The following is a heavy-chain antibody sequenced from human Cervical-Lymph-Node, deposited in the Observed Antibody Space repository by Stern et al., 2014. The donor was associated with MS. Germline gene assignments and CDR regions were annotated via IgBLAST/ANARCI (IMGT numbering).Heavy chain of an antibody. CDR3: GTGSHYDY. V-gene: IGHV3-7*01. CDR1: GLTFNAYW. J-gene: IGHJ4*02. CDR2: IKEDGSET. Sequence: EMQLVESGGGLVQPGGSLRLSCAASGLTFNAYWMTWVRQAPGKGLEWVANIKEDGSETSYVDSVKGRLHIFRGNAKDSLHLQMSSLRAEDTAGYYCGTGSHYDYWGQGTLVTVSS. D-gene: IGHD1-1*01.